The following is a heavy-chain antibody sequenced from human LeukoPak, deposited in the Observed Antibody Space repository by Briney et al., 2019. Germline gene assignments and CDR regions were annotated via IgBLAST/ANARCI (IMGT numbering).Heavy chain of an antibody. CDR3: ANAMLRYCSSTSRYSPMDV. CDR2: ISWNSGSI. D-gene: IGHD2-2*02. V-gene: IGHV3-9*01. Sequence: GGSLRLSCSASGFTFEDYSIHWVRQAPGKGLEWVSGISWNSGSIGYADSVKGRFTISRDNAKNSLYLQMNSLRAEDTALYYCANAMLRYCSSTSRYSPMDVWGKGTTVTVSS. CDR1: GFTFEDYS. J-gene: IGHJ6*03.